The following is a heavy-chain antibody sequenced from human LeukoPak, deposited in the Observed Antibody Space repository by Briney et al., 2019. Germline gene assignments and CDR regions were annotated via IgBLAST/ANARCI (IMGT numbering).Heavy chain of an antibody. CDR2: IKQDGSET. CDR3: VREGFCSSTSCSLNAFDI. Sequence: GGSLRLSCEASGFTFSRYWMTWVRQAPGKGLEWVANIKQDGSETYYVDSVKGRFTISRDNAKSSLYLQVNSLRAEDSAIYYCVREGFCSSTSCSLNAFDIWGQGTMVTVSS. J-gene: IGHJ3*02. CDR1: GFTFSRYW. D-gene: IGHD2-2*01. V-gene: IGHV3-7*01.